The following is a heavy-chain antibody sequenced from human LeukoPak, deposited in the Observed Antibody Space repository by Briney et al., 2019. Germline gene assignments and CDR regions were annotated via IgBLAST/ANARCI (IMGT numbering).Heavy chain of an antibody. V-gene: IGHV4-38-2*01. D-gene: IGHD2-2*02. Sequence: PSETLSLTCAVSGYSISSGYYWGWIRRPPGKGLEWIGSIYHSGSTYYNPSLKSRVTISVDTSKNQFSLKLSSVTAADTAVYYCARTCSSTSCYNYWGQGTLVTVSS. CDR2: IYHSGST. CDR1: GYSISSGYY. CDR3: ARTCSSTSCYNY. J-gene: IGHJ4*02.